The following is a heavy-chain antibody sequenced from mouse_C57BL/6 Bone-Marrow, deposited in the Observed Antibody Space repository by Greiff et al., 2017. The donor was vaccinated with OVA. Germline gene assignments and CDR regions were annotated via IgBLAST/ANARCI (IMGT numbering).Heavy chain of an antibody. J-gene: IGHJ2*01. D-gene: IGHD1-1*01. CDR3: APLTTVVARGDYFDY. V-gene: IGHV1-81*01. CDR2: IYPRSGNT. CDR1: GYTFTSYG. Sequence: QVQLQQSGAELARPGASVKLSCKASGYTFTSYGISWVKQRTGQGLEWIGEIYPRSGNTYYNEKFKGKATLTADKYSSTAYMELRSLTSEDSAVYVGAPLTTVVARGDYFDYWGQGTTLTVSS.